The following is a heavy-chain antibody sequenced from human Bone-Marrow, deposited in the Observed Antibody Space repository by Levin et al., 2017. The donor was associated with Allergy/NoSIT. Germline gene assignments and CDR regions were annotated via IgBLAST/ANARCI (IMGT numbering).Heavy chain of an antibody. CDR1: FHTYA. J-gene: IGHJ4*02. CDR3: ARGAYSFDY. Sequence: FHTYAMTWVRQAPGTGLEWISAISGTGGSTYYADSVKGRFTISRDNSKDTLYLQMNGLRVDDTAVYYCARGAYSFDYWGQGTLVTVSS. CDR2: ISGTGGST. V-gene: IGHV3-23*01.